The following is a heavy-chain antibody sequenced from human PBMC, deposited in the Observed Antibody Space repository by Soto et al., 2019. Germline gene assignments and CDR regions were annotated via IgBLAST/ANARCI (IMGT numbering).Heavy chain of an antibody. D-gene: IGHD3-9*01. CDR3: ARERAAYYDILTGYYNPYY. CDR2: IWYDGSNK. J-gene: IGHJ4*02. Sequence: QVQLVDSGGGVVQPGRSLRLSCAASGFTFSSYGMHWVRQAPGKGLEWVAVIWYDGSNKYYADSVKGRFTISRDNSKNTLYLQMNSLRAEDTAVYYCARERAAYYDILTGYYNPYYWGQGTLVTVSS. CDR1: GFTFSSYG. V-gene: IGHV3-33*01.